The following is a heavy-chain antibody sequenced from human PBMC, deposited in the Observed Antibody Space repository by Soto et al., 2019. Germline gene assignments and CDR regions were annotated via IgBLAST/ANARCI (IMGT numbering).Heavy chain of an antibody. CDR2: XHXXXSXT. Sequence: GESLKIYCKGSGYKFNSYWISWVRQMPGNGLERMXIXHXXXSXTXXXPXXXXHVTISADNSISSAFLHWNSLKASDTTIYYCARRWYSGVYWAFDIWGQGTMLTVSS. CDR1: GYKFNSYW. V-gene: IGHV5-51*01. J-gene: IGHJ3*02. D-gene: IGHD1-26*01. CDR3: ARRWYSGVYWAFDI.